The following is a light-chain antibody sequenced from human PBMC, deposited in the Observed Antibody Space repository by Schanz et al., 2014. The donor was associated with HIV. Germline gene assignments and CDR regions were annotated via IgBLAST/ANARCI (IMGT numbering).Light chain of an antibody. CDR2: EVN. CDR3: AAWDDSLNGWV. CDR1: SSDVGSYNL. Sequence: SALTQPASVSGSPGQSITISCTGTSSDVGSYNLVSWYQQHPGKAPKLLISEVNKRPSGVPDRFSGSKSGTSASLAISGLRSEDEADYHCAAWDDSLNGWVFGGGTKLTVL. V-gene: IGLV2-14*02. J-gene: IGLJ3*02.